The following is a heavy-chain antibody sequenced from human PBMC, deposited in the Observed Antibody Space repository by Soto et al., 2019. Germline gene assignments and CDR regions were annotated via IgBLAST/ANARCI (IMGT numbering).Heavy chain of an antibody. CDR1: GGTFSSYT. D-gene: IGHD2-2*01. Sequence: EASVKVSCKASGGTFSSYTISWVRQAPGQGLEWMGRIIPILGIANYAQKFQGRVTITADKSTSTAYMELSSLRSEDTAVYYCARDVIGYCSSTSCYAWFDPWGQGTLVTVSS. CDR3: ARDVIGYCSSTSCYAWFDP. J-gene: IGHJ5*02. CDR2: IIPILGIA. V-gene: IGHV1-69*04.